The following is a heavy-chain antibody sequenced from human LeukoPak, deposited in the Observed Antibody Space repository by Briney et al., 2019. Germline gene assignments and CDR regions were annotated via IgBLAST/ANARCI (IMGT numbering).Heavy chain of an antibody. V-gene: IGHV1-2*02. CDR1: GYTFTGYY. J-gene: IGHJ4*02. CDR2: INPNSGGT. D-gene: IGHD6-19*01. CDR3: ARVDSSGSPYDY. Sequence: ATVKVSCKASGYTFTGYYMHWVRQAPGQGLEWMGWINPNSGGTNYAQKFQGRVTMTRDTSISTAYMELSRLRSDDTAVYYCARVDSSGSPYDYWGQGTLVTVSS.